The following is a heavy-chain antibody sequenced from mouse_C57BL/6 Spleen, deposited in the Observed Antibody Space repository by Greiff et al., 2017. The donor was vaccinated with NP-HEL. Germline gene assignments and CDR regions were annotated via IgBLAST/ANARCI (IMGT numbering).Heavy chain of an antibody. CDR2: INPSSGYT. CDR1: GYTFTSYT. V-gene: IGHV1-4*01. D-gene: IGHD1-1*01. CDR3: AREGSSHGYYAMDY. Sequence: VQLQQSGAELARPGASVKMSCTASGYTFTSYTMHWVKQRPGQGLEWIGYINPSSGYTKYNQKFKDKATLTADKSSSTAYMQLSSLTSEDSAVYYCAREGSSHGYYAMDYWGKGTSVTVAS. J-gene: IGHJ4*01.